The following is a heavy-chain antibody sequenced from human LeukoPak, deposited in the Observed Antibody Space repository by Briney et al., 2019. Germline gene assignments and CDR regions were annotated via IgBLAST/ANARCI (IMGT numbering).Heavy chain of an antibody. V-gene: IGHV4-34*01. CDR1: GGSFSGYY. Sequence: SETLSLTCAVYGGSFSGYYWSWIRQPPGKGLEWIGEINHSGSTNYNPSLKSRVTISVDTSKNQFSLKLSSVTAADTAVYYCAGLGIAAAGRYSSGWYGFQHWGQGTLVTVSS. CDR2: INHSGST. J-gene: IGHJ1*01. D-gene: IGHD6-19*01. CDR3: AGLGIAAAGRYSSGWYGFQH.